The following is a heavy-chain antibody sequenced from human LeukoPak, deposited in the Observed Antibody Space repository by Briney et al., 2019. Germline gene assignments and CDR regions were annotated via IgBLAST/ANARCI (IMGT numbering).Heavy chain of an antibody. D-gene: IGHD4-17*01. Sequence: GGSLRLSCAVSGFTVTDNYMSWVRQAPGKGLQWVSVVYPDGRTYYADSVKGRFTISRDNSRNTLLLQLNSLRADDTAVYYCARTNPVYGDYDYWGQGTLVTVSP. CDR3: ARTNPVYGDYDY. V-gene: IGHV3-53*01. CDR1: GFTVTDNY. J-gene: IGHJ4*02. CDR2: VYPDGRT.